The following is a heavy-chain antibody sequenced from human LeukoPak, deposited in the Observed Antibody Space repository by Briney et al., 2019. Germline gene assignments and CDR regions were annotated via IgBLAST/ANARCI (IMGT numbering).Heavy chain of an antibody. J-gene: IGHJ3*02. CDR3: ARHVSYYYGSGKGAFDI. CDR1: GGSISSYY. V-gene: IGHV4-59*08. CDR2: IYYSGST. D-gene: IGHD3-10*01. Sequence: SETLSLTCTVSGGSISSYYWSWIRQPPGKGLEWIGYIYYSGSTNYNPSLKGRVTISVDTSKNQFSLKLSSVTAADTAVYYCARHVSYYYGSGKGAFDIWGQGTMVTVSS.